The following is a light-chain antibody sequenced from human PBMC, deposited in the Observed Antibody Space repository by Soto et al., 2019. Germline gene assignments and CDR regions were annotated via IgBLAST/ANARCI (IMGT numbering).Light chain of an antibody. J-gene: IGKJ2*01. CDR1: QSVNGNY. CDR3: QQYGSSFRYT. Sequence: EIMLTQSPGTLSLSPGERATLSCRASQSVNGNYLTWYQQKPGQAPRLLIYGASTRATGTPDRFSGSGSGTDFTLTISRLEPEDFAVYYCQQYGSSFRYTFGQGTKLEIK. CDR2: GAS. V-gene: IGKV3-20*01.